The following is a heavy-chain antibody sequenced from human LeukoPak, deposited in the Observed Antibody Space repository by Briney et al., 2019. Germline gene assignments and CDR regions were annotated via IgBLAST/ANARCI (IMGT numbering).Heavy chain of an antibody. CDR2: FDPEDGET. J-gene: IGHJ4*02. D-gene: IGHD6-19*01. V-gene: IGHV1-24*01. CDR3: ATQRADIGSGWYVGGY. Sequence: ASVKVSCKVSGYTLTELSMHWVRQAPGKGLEWMGGFDPEDGETIYAQKFQGRVTMTEDTSTDTAYMELNSLRSEDTAVYYCATQRADIGSGWYVGGYWGQGTLVTVSS. CDR1: GYTLTELS.